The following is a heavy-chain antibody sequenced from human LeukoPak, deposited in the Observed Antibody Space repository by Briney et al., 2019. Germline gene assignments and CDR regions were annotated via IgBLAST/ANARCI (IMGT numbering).Heavy chain of an antibody. CDR3: ARKPIINNAWYYFDY. V-gene: IGHV4-39*07. Sequence: SETLSLTCTVSGGSVGSGTYHWSWIRQSPGKGLAWIGNVYYSGSAYYNPSPKSPATMSVDTPKNQFSLKLSSVTAADTAVEYWARKPIINNAWYYFDYWGQGTLVTVSS. D-gene: IGHD1/OR15-1a*01. CDR2: VYYSGSA. J-gene: IGHJ4*02. CDR1: GGSVGSGTYH.